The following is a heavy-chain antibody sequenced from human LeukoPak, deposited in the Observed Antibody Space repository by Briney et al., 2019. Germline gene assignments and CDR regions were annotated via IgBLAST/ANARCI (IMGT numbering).Heavy chain of an antibody. Sequence: PSETLSLTCAVYGGSLSGYYWSWIRQPPGKGLEWIGEINHSGSTNYNPSLKSRVTMSVDTSKNQFSLKLSSVTAADTAVYYCARESPYYFDYWGQGTLVTVSS. V-gene: IGHV4-34*01. CDR2: INHSGST. CDR3: ARESPYYFDY. CDR1: GGSLSGYY. J-gene: IGHJ4*02.